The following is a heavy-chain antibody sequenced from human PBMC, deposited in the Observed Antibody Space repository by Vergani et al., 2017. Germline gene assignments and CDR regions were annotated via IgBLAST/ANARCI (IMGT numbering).Heavy chain of an antibody. J-gene: IGHJ4*02. CDR2: ISASGGST. CDR3: ARDLMLWLKTFDY. D-gene: IGHD2-2*01. CDR1: GFTFSNYA. Sequence: EVQLLESGGGLVQPGGSLRLSCAASGFTFSNYAMSWVRQAPGKGLEWVSAISASGGSTYYADSVKGRFTISRDNSKNSLYLQMNSLRDEDTAVYYCARDLMLWLKTFDYWGQGTLVTVSS. V-gene: IGHV3-23*01.